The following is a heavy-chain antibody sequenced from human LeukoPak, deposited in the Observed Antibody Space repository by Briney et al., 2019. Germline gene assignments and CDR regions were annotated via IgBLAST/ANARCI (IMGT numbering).Heavy chain of an antibody. D-gene: IGHD3-10*01. CDR3: AKYYASNYYYGMDV. Sequence: GGSLRLSCAASGFTFSNYGMHWVRQAPGKGLEWVAVISLDGSNKYYADSVKGRFTISRDNSKNTLYLQMNSLRAEDTAVYYCAKYYASNYYYGMDVWGQGTTVTVSS. CDR2: ISLDGSNK. CDR1: GFTFSNYG. V-gene: IGHV3-30*18. J-gene: IGHJ6*02.